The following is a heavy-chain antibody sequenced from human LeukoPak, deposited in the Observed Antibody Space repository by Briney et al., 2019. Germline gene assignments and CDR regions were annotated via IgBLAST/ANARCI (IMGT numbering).Heavy chain of an antibody. CDR3: AKDMEGQLMAFDI. CDR2: ISWDGGST. V-gene: IGHV3-43*01. CDR1: GFTFDDYT. Sequence: GGSLRLSCAASGFTFDDYTMHWVRQAPGKGVEWVSLISWDGGSTYYADSVKGRFTISRDNSKNSLYLQMNSLRTEDTALYYCAKDMEGQLMAFDIWGQGTMVTVSS. J-gene: IGHJ3*02. D-gene: IGHD5-18*01.